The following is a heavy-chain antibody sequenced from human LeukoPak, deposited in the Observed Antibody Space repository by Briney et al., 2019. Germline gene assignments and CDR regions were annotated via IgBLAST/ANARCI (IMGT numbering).Heavy chain of an antibody. J-gene: IGHJ6*02. CDR2: IIPILGIA. V-gene: IGHV1-69*04. Sequence: GSSVKVSCKASGGTFSSYAISWVRQAPGQGLEWMGRIIPILGIANYAQKFQGRVTITTDESTSTAYMELSSLRSEDTAVYYCARGYSSSWGYYYYGMDVWGQGTTVTVSS. CDR3: ARGYSSSWGYYYYGMDV. D-gene: IGHD6-13*01. CDR1: GGTFSSYA.